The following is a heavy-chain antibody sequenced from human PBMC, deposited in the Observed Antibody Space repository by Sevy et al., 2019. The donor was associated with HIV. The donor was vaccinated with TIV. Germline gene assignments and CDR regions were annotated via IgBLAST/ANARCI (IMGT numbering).Heavy chain of an antibody. D-gene: IGHD3-10*01. CDR3: ARRLPSPRPRSGIRAIDAFDI. V-gene: IGHV1-8*01. Sequence: ASVKVSCKASGYTFTSYDINWVRQATGQGLEWMGWMNPNSGNTGYAQKFQGRVTMTRNTSIRTAYMELSSLRSEDTAVYYCARRLPSPRPRSGIRAIDAFDIWGQGTMVTVSS. CDR1: GYTFTSYD. J-gene: IGHJ3*02. CDR2: MNPNSGNT.